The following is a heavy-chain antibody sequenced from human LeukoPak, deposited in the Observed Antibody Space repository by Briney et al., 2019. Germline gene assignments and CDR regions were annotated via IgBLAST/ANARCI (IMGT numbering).Heavy chain of an antibody. V-gene: IGHV3-11*06. D-gene: IGHD3-10*01. J-gene: IGHJ6*02. CDR2: FSSSSSYT. CDR1: GFTFSDYY. Sequence: GGSLRLSCAASGFTFSDYYMSWIRQAPGKGLEWVSYFSSSSSYTNYADSVKGRFTISRDNAKNSLYLQMNSLRAEDTAVYYCARVTSKLLWFGELSKPPYYYGMDVWGQGTTVTVSS. CDR3: ARVTSKLLWFGELSKPPYYYGMDV.